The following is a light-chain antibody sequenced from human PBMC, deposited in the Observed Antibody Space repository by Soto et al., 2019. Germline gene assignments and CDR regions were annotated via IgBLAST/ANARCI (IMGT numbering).Light chain of an antibody. CDR3: QQRSNWPLT. CDR2: DAS. CDR1: QSVSSY. V-gene: IGKV3-11*01. Sequence: EIVLTQSPATLSLSPGERATLSCRASQSVSSYLAWYQQKPGQAPRLLIYDASNRATGIPARLSGSGSGTDFTLTISSLEPEDFAVYYCQQRSNWPLTFGSGTKVEIK. J-gene: IGKJ4*01.